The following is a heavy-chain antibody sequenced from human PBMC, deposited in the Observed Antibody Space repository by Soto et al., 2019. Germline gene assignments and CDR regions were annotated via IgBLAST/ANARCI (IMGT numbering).Heavy chain of an antibody. CDR2: IYYSGST. CDR3: GYSYRYYYYGMDV. J-gene: IGHJ6*02. V-gene: IGHV4-30-4*01. CDR1: GGSISSGDYY. D-gene: IGHD5-18*01. Sequence: SETLSLTCTVSGGSISSGDYYWSWIRQPPGKGLEWIGYIYYSGSTYYNPSLKSRVTISVDTSKNQFSLKLSSVTAADTAVYYCGYSYRYYYYGMDVWGQGTTVTVS.